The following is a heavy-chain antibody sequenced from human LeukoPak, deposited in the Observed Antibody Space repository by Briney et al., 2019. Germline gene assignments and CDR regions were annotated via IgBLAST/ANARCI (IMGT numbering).Heavy chain of an antibody. CDR3: AKNGGPHGMDV. CDR2: INSDGSST. D-gene: IGHD3-16*01. Sequence: GGSLTLSCAASGFTFSSYWMHWVRQAPGKGLVWVSQINSDGSSTTYADSVKGRFTISRDNAKNSLHLQMNSLRVEDTAVYYCAKNGGPHGMDVWGQGTTVTVSS. J-gene: IGHJ6*02. V-gene: IGHV3-74*01. CDR1: GFTFSSYW.